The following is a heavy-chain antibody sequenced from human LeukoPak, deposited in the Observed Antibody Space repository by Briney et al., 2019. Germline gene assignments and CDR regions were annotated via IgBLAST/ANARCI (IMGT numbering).Heavy chain of an antibody. Sequence: SETLSLTCAVYGGSFSGYYWSWIRQPPGKGLEWIGYIYTSGSTNYNPSLKSRVTISVGTSKNQFSLKLSSVTAADTAVYYCARHAYGGNSAFDYWGQGTLVTVSS. J-gene: IGHJ4*02. V-gene: IGHV4-4*09. D-gene: IGHD4-23*01. CDR2: IYTSGST. CDR3: ARHAYGGNSAFDY. CDR1: GGSFSGYY.